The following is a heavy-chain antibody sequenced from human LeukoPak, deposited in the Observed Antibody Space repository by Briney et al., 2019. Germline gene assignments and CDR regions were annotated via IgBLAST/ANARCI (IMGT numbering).Heavy chain of an antibody. V-gene: IGHV4-31*03. CDR1: GGSISSGGYY. D-gene: IGHD6-13*01. CDR2: IYYSGST. J-gene: IGHJ4*02. CDR3: ASYSSSSWYLEY. Sequence: SETLSLTCTVSGGSISSGGYYWSWIRQHPGKGLEWIGYIYYSGSTYYNPSLKSRVTISVDTSKNQFSLKLSSVTAADTAAYYCASYSSSSWYLEYWGQGTLVTVSS.